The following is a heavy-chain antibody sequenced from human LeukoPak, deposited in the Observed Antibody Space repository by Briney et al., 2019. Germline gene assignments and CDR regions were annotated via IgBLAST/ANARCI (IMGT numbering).Heavy chain of an antibody. Sequence: GGSLRLSCAASGFTFSSYWMSWVRQAPGKGLEWVANVKKDGSEKYYVDSVKGRFTISRDTAKNSLYLQMNNLRVEDTAVYYCARGLAAPDNWGQGTLVTVSS. V-gene: IGHV3-7*01. J-gene: IGHJ4*02. CDR3: ARGLAAPDN. D-gene: IGHD6-13*01. CDR2: VKKDGSEK. CDR1: GFTFSSYW.